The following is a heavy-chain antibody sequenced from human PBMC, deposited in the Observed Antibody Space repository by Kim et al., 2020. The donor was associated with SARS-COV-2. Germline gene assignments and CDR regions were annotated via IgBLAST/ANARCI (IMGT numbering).Heavy chain of an antibody. Sequence: SETLSLTCTVSGGSISSYYWSWIRQPPGKGLEWIGYIYYSGSTNYNPSLKSRVTISVDTSKNQFSLKLSSVTAADTAVYYCARGVRGGYYYYGMDVWGQGTTVTVSS. J-gene: IGHJ6*02. V-gene: IGHV4-59*01. CDR2: IYYSGST. D-gene: IGHD3-10*01. CDR1: GGSISSYY. CDR3: ARGVRGGYYYYGMDV.